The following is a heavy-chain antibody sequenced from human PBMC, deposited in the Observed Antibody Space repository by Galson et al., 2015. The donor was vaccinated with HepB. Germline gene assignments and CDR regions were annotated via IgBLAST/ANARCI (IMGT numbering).Heavy chain of an antibody. D-gene: IGHD6-19*01. J-gene: IGHJ4*02. Sequence: SETLSLTCTVSGASISSGDHYWGWIRQTPGKGLEWIGSLHYSGNTFYNPSLKGRVTISVDTPKNQFSLRLNSVTATDTAVYFCARHPESTGWYYVDYWGQGTLVTVSS. CDR2: LHYSGNT. V-gene: IGHV4-39*01. CDR1: GASISSGDHY. CDR3: ARHPESTGWYYVDY.